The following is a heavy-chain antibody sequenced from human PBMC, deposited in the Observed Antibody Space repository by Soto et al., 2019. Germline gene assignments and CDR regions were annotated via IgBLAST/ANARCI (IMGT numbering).Heavy chain of an antibody. CDR3: ARDLRSEVRGVIPGWFDP. V-gene: IGHV4-59*01. CDR1: GGSISSYY. J-gene: IGHJ5*02. CDR2: IYYSGST. D-gene: IGHD3-10*01. Sequence: QVQLQESGPGLVKPSETLSLTCTVSGGSISSYYWSWIRQPPGKGLEWIGYIYYSGSTNYNPSLKSRVTISVDTSKNQFSLKLSSVTAADTAVYYCARDLRSEVRGVIPGWFDPWGQGTLVTVSS.